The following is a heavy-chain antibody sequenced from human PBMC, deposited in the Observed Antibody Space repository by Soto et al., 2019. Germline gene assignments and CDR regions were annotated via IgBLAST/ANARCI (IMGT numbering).Heavy chain of an antibody. J-gene: IGHJ6*03. CDR2: IYHSGST. Sequence: QVQLQESGPGLVKPSGTLSLTCAVSSGSISSSNWWSWVRQPPGKGLEWIGEIYHSGSTNYNPSLKSRVTISVEKSKNQFSLKLSSVTAADTAVYYCARVGGVVAAHEEVFYYYYYMDVWGKGTTVTVSS. V-gene: IGHV4-4*02. CDR1: SGSISSSNW. D-gene: IGHD2-15*01. CDR3: ARVGGVVAAHEEVFYYYYYMDV.